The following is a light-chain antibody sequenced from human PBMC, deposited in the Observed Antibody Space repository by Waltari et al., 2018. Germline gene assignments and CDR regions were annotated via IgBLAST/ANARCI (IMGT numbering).Light chain of an antibody. CDR3: QSYDSSKV. J-gene: IGLJ2*01. CDR2: EDN. Sequence: NFMLTQPHSVSESPGKTVTISCPGSSGSIASNYVPWYQQRPGSAPTTVIYEDNQRPSGVPDRFSGSIDSSSNSASLTISGLKTEDEADYYCQSYDSSKVFGGGTKLTVL. V-gene: IGLV6-57*02. CDR1: SGSIASNY.